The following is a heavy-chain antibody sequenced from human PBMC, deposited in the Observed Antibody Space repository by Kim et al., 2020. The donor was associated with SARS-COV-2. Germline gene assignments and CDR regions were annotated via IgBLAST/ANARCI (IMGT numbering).Heavy chain of an antibody. CDR2: ISYDGSNK. V-gene: IGHV3-30-3*01. CDR1: GFTFSSYA. J-gene: IGHJ6*01. D-gene: IGHD3-10*01. Sequence: GGSLRLSCAASGFTFSSYAMHWVRQAPGKGLEWVAVISYDGSNKYYADSVKGRFTISRDNSKNTLYLQMNSLRAEDTAGYYCANPLKVRGFPHDLNYYY. CDR3: ANPLKVRGFPHDLNYYY.